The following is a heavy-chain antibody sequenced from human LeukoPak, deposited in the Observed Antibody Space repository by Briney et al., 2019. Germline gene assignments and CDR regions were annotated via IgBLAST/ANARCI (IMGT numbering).Heavy chain of an antibody. V-gene: IGHV1-18*01. CDR1: GYTFTSYG. CDR2: ISAYNGNT. CDR3: ARDLESTAMN. D-gene: IGHD5-18*01. Sequence: ASVKVSCKASGYTFTSYGISWVRQAPGQGLEWMGWISAYNGNTNYAQKLQGRVTMTRDTSTSTVYMELSSLRSEDTAVYYCARDLESTAMNWGQGTLVTVSS. J-gene: IGHJ4*02.